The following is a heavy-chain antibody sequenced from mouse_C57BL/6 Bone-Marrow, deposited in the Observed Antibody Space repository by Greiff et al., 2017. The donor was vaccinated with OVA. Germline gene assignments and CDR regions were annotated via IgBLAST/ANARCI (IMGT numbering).Heavy chain of an antibody. CDR1: GYTFTSYW. CDR2: IDPSDSYT. J-gene: IGHJ3*01. CDR3: ARGVYYEPFAY. D-gene: IGHD1-1*01. Sequence: QVQLQQPGAELVKPGASVKLSCKASGYTFTSYWMQWVKQRPGQGLEWIGEIDPSDSYTNYNQKFKGKATLTVDPSSSTAYMVLTSLTSEDSAVLYVARGVYYEPFAYWGQGTLVTVSA. V-gene: IGHV1-50*01.